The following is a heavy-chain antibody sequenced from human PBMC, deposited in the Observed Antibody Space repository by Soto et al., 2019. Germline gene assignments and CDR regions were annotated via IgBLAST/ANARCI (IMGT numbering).Heavy chain of an antibody. J-gene: IGHJ6*02. V-gene: IGHV3-48*01. Sequence: EVQLMESGGGLVQPGGSLRLSCAASGFTFSSYSMNWVRQAPGKGLEWVSYISSSSSTIYYADSVKGRFTISRDNAKNSLYLQMNSLRAEDTAVYYCARRSYYGMDVWGQGTTVTVSS. CDR2: ISSSSSTI. CDR1: GFTFSSYS. CDR3: ARRSYYGMDV.